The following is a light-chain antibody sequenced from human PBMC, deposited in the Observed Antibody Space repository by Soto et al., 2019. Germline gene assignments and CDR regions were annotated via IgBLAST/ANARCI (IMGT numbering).Light chain of an antibody. J-gene: IGLJ1*01. V-gene: IGLV2-23*01. Sequence: SGRAQPASESLSPGHSITISCTGTVGLVSWYQQHPGKVPKLIIYDDTKRPSGVSSRFSGSKSGNTASLTISGLQTEDEADYYCCLYVGGSTDGFGTGAKVTVL. CDR2: DDT. CDR3: CLYVGGSTDG. CDR1: VGL.